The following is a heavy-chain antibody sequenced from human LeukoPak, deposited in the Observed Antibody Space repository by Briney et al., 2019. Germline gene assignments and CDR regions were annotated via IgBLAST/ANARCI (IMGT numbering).Heavy chain of an antibody. CDR3: ARDKGSSGYYES. D-gene: IGHD3-22*01. CDR2: IYYSGST. V-gene: IGHV4-59*01. J-gene: IGHJ4*02. CDR1: GGSISSYY. Sequence: PSETLSLTCTVSGGSISSYYWSWIRQPPGKGLEWIGYIYYSGSTNYNPSLKSRVTISVDTSKNQFSLKLSSVTAADTAVYYCARDKGSSGYYESRGQGTLVTVSS.